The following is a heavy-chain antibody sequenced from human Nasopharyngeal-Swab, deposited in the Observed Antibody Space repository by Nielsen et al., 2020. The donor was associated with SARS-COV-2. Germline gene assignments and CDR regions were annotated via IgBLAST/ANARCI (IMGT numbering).Heavy chain of an antibody. Sequence: WIRQPPGKGLEWIGYIYYSGSTNYNPSLKSRVTISVDTSKNQFSLKLSSVTAADTAVYYCARCGGDCLKTPTLYYFDHWGQGTLVTVSS. CDR3: ARCGGDCLKTPTLYYFDH. J-gene: IGHJ4*02. CDR2: IYYSGST. D-gene: IGHD2-21*02. V-gene: IGHV4-59*01.